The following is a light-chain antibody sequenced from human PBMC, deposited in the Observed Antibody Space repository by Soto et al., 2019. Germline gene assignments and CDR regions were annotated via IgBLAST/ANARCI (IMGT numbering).Light chain of an antibody. V-gene: IGKV3-20*01. CDR1: QSVSSSY. Sequence: EIVLTQSAGTLSLSPGERATLSSRASQSVSSSYLAWYQQKPGQAPRLLIYGASSRATGIPERFSGSGSGTEFTLTISRLEPEDFAVYYCQQYGSSQITFGQGTRLEIK. J-gene: IGKJ5*01. CDR2: GAS. CDR3: QQYGSSQIT.